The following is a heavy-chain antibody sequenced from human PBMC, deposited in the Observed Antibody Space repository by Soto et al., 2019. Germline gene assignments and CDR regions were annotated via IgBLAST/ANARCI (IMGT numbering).Heavy chain of an antibody. J-gene: IGHJ3*02. Sequence: GGSLRLSCAASGFSFSTYGMHWVRQAPGKGLEWVAVILYDGSNKYYRDSVKGRFTISRDNSKNTLYLQMNSLRAEDTAVYYCAKDLDYYDSSGYDAFDIWGQGTMVTVSS. CDR2: ILYDGSNK. V-gene: IGHV3-30*18. CDR1: GFSFSTYG. D-gene: IGHD3-22*01. CDR3: AKDLDYYDSSGYDAFDI.